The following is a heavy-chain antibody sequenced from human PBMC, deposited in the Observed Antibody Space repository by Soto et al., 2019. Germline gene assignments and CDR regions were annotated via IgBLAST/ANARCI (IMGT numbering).Heavy chain of an antibody. V-gene: IGHV4-34*01. Sequence: SETLSLTCAVYGGSFSGYYWSWIRQPPGKGLEWIGEINHSGSTNYNPSLKSRVTISVDTSKNQFSLKLSSVTAADTAVYYCASRIAAAGRDAFDIWGQGTMVTVSS. CDR2: INHSGST. CDR3: ASRIAAAGRDAFDI. CDR1: GGSFSGYY. D-gene: IGHD6-13*01. J-gene: IGHJ3*02.